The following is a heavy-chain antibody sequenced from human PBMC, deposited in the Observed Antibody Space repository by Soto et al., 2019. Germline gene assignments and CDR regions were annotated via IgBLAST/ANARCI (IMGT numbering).Heavy chain of an antibody. CDR1: GGSVNSDSYS. J-gene: IGHJ6*02. CDR2: LYDSGST. Sequence: QVQLQESGPGLVKPSAALSLTCTVSGGSVNSDSYSWTLIRQPPGKRLEWIGSLYDSGSTNYNPSLKSRVTIAVDTSNNQFSLKLSSVTAADTAVYSCARESRALSSAGGLDGWGQGTTVTASS. D-gene: IGHD3-16*01. V-gene: IGHV4-61*01. CDR3: ARESRALSSAGGLDG.